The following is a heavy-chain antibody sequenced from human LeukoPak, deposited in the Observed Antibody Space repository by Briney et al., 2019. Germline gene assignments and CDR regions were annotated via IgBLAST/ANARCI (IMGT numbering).Heavy chain of an antibody. Sequence: GGSLRLSCAASGFTFTTYAMNWVRQAPGKGLEWVSLISSSGDNTHYADSVKGRFTISRDNSKNTVSLQMNSLRGEDTAVYYCAKGPSIAAAGGYYYGMDVWGQGTTVTVSS. D-gene: IGHD6-13*01. V-gene: IGHV3-23*01. CDR3: AKGPSIAAAGGYYYGMDV. CDR2: ISSSGDNT. CDR1: GFTFTTYA. J-gene: IGHJ6*02.